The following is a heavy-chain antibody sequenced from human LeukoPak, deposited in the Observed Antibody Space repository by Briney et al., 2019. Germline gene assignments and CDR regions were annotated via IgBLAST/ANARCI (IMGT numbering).Heavy chain of an antibody. J-gene: IGHJ4*02. D-gene: IGHD2-2*01. Sequence: GGPLRLSCAASGFTFSSYAMHWVRQAPGKGLQWVAVIASDGRDVKYGDSVKGRFTISRDNSKNTLYLQMNSLRAEDTAVYYCAKDRAIGPAVYYFDYWGQGTLVTVSS. CDR3: AKDRAIGPAVYYFDY. CDR1: GFTFSSYA. V-gene: IGHV3-30*18. CDR2: IASDGRDV.